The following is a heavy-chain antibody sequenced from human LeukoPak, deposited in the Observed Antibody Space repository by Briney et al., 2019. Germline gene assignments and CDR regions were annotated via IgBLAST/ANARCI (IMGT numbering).Heavy chain of an antibody. CDR3: AKGIRRLWVTDY. V-gene: IGHV3-23*01. D-gene: IGHD2-21*01. J-gene: IGHJ4*02. Sequence: PGGSLRLSCTASGFTFSSYAMSWVRQAPGKGLEWVSAISGSGGSTYYADSVKGRFTISRDNSKNTLYLQMNSLRAEDTAVYYCAKGIRRLWVTDYWGQGTLVTVSS. CDR1: GFTFSSYA. CDR2: ISGSGGST.